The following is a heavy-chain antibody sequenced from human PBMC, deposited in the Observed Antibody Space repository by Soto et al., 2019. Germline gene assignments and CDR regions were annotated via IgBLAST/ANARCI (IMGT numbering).Heavy chain of an antibody. Sequence: QLQLQESGPGLVKPSETLSLTCTVSGGSISSSSYYWGWIRQPPGKGLEWIGSIYYSGSTYYNPSLKSRVTISVDTSKNQFSLKLSSVTAADTAVYYCARLRDYGVGTFDYWGQGTLVTVSS. J-gene: IGHJ4*02. CDR1: GGSISSSSYY. CDR3: ARLRDYGVGTFDY. D-gene: IGHD4-17*01. CDR2: IYYSGST. V-gene: IGHV4-39*01.